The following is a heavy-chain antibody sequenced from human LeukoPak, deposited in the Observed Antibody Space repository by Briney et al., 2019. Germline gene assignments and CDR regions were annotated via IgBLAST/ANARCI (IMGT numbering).Heavy chain of an antibody. CDR3: ARGGGLDV. V-gene: IGHV3-7*03. Sequence: GGSLRLSCAASGFTFSSYWMNWARQAPGKGLEWVASINHNGNVNYYVDSVKGRFTISRDNAKNSLYLQMSNLRAEDTAVNFCARGGGLDVWGQGATVTVSS. CDR1: GFTFSSYW. D-gene: IGHD3-16*01. J-gene: IGHJ6*02. CDR2: INHNGNVN.